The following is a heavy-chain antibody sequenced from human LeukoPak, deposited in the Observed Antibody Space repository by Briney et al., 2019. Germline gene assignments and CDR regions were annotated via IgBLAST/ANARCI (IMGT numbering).Heavy chain of an antibody. CDR1: GFTFSSYA. Sequence: GGSLRLSCAASGFTFSSYAMNWVRRAPGKGLEWVSVISGSGGSTYYADSVKGRFTMSRDNSKNTLYLQMNSLRAEDTAVYYCAKERGNGVRGAFDIWGQGTMVTVSS. CDR3: AKERGNGVRGAFDI. CDR2: ISGSGGST. D-gene: IGHD4-17*01. J-gene: IGHJ3*02. V-gene: IGHV3-23*01.